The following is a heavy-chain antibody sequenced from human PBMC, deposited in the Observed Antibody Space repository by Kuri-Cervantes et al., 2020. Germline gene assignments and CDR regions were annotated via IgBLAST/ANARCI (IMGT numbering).Heavy chain of an antibody. CDR3: AKSLVASTRYGMDV. V-gene: IGHV3-9*01. Sequence: GGSLRLSCAASGFTFADYAMHWVRQAPGKGLEWVSGVSWYIGSIGYADSVKGRFTISRDNAKNSLYLQMNRLRAEDTAVYHCAKSLVASTRYGMDVWGQGTTVTVSS. CDR1: GFTFADYA. J-gene: IGHJ6*02. CDR2: VSWYIGSI. D-gene: IGHD2-15*01.